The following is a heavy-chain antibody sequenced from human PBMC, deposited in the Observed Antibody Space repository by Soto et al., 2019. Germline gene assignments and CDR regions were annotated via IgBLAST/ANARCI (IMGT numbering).Heavy chain of an antibody. Sequence: QVQLVESGGGVVQPGRSLRLSCAASGFTFSSYGMHWVRQAPGKGLEWVAVISYDGSNKYYADSVKGRFTISRDNSKNTLYLQMNSLRAEDTAVYYCAKDSVTTRQWLEPYYFDYWGQGTLVTVSS. CDR3: AKDSVTTRQWLEPYYFDY. D-gene: IGHD6-19*01. J-gene: IGHJ4*02. CDR1: GFTFSSYG. CDR2: ISYDGSNK. V-gene: IGHV3-30*18.